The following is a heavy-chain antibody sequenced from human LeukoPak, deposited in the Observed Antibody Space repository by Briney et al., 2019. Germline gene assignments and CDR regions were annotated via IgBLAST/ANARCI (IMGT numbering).Heavy chain of an antibody. CDR3: ARQAPKGFFDY. V-gene: IGHV4-30-2*02. CDR2: IYHSGST. J-gene: IGHJ4*02. CDR1: GGSISSGGYY. Sequence: SQTLSLTCTVSGGSISSGGYYWSWIRQPPGKGLEWIGYIYHSGSTYYNPSLKSRVTISVDRSKNQFSLKLSSVTAADTAVYYCARQAPKGFFDYWGQGTLVTVSS.